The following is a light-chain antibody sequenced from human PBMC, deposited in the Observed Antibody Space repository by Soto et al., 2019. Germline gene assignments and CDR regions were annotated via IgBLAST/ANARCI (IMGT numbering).Light chain of an antibody. CDR2: LEGSGSY. CDR3: ETWDSNTRI. V-gene: IGLV4-60*03. J-gene: IGLJ2*01. Sequence: QPVLTQSSSASASLGSSVKLTCTLSSGQISYIIAWHQQQPGKAPRYLMKLEGSGSYNKGSGVPDRFSGSSSGADRYLTISSLQSEDEADYYCETWDSNTRIFGGGTKLTVL. CDR1: SGQISYI.